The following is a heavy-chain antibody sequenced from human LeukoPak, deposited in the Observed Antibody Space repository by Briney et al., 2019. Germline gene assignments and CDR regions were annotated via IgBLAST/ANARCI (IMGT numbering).Heavy chain of an antibody. D-gene: IGHD6-19*01. J-gene: IGHJ6*02. V-gene: IGHV1-3*01. CDR3: ARAKLRSGPWNYYGMDV. CDR1: GYTFTSYA. Sequence: ASVKVSCKASGYTFTSYAMHWVRQAPGQRLEGMGWINAGNGNTKYSQKFQGRVTITRDTSASTAYMELSSLRSEDTAVYYCARAKLRSGPWNYYGMDVWGQGTTVTVSS. CDR2: INAGNGNT.